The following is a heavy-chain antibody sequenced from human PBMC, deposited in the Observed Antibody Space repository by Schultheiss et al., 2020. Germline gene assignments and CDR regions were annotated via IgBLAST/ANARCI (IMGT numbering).Heavy chain of an antibody. CDR1: GFTFDNYA. V-gene: IGHV3-9*01. CDR3: AKAYDSSDIDGSFDY. D-gene: IGHD3-22*01. J-gene: IGHJ4*02. Sequence: GGSLRLSCAASGFTFDNYAMHWVRQVPGKGLEWVSGISWNSGSIAYADSVKGRFIISRDNAKNSLYLQMNRLRAEDTALYYCAKAYDSSDIDGSFDYWGQGTLVTVSS. CDR2: ISWNSGSI.